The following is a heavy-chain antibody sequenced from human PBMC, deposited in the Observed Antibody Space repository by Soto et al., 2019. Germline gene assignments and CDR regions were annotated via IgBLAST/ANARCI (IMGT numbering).Heavy chain of an antibody. CDR1: GFILSSYA. J-gene: IGHJ3*02. Sequence: PVGSLRLSCAASGFILSSYAMNWVRQAPGKGLEWVSAISSSGDGAFYAESVRGRFTIARDDSINTLYLQMRSLRPEDTAVYYCAHPRGYGVFDAVDIWGQGTMVTVSS. D-gene: IGHD4-17*01. CDR3: AHPRGYGVFDAVDI. V-gene: IGHV3-23*01. CDR2: ISSSGDGA.